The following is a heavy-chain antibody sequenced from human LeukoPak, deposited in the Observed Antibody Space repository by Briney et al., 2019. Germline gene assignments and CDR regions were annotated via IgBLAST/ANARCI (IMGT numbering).Heavy chain of an antibody. Sequence: PGGSLRLSCAASGFTFSNAWMSWVRQAPGKGLEWVRRIKSKTDGGTTDYAAPVKGRFTISRDDSKNTLYLQMNSLKTEDTAVYYCTTDLFLPFDYWGQGTLVTVSS. CDR1: GFTFSNAW. J-gene: IGHJ4*02. D-gene: IGHD3-10*02. V-gene: IGHV3-15*01. CDR2: IKSKTDGGTT. CDR3: TTDLFLPFDY.